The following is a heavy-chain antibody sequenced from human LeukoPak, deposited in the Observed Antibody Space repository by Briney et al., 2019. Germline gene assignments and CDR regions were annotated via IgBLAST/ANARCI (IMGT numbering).Heavy chain of an antibody. CDR3: AKVLSPRLLTTNLDS. V-gene: IGHV3-23*01. CDR2: ISDSGERT. D-gene: IGHD4-11*01. Sequence: GASLRLSCAGSGFIFDNYAMVWVRQAPGEGLEWVSGISDSGERTFYSDSAEGRFTISRDNVKNTLYLQMTSLRAVDTAVYYCAKVLSPRLLTTNLDSWGQGALVTVS. CDR1: GFIFDNYA. J-gene: IGHJ4*02.